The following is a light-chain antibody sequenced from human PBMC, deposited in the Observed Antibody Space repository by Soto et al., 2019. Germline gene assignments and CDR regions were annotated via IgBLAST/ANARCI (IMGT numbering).Light chain of an antibody. J-gene: IGKJ3*01. CDR2: DAS. CDR3: QQRSNWPRT. CDR1: QSVASD. V-gene: IGKV3-11*01. Sequence: EIVLTQSPGTLSLSPGKRATLSCRASQSVASDHLAWYQQKPGQAPRLLIYDASNRATGIPARFSGSGSGTDFTLTISSLEPEDFAVYYCQQRSNWPRTFGPGTKVDIK.